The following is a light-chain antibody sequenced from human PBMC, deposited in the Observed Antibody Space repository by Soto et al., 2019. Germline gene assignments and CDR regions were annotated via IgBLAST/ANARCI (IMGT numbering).Light chain of an antibody. V-gene: IGKV3-11*01. CDR1: QSISSY. CDR2: DAS. CDR3: QQRYNRYT. J-gene: IGKJ2*01. Sequence: EIVLTQSPATLSLSPGERATLSCRASQSISSYLAWFQQKPGKAPRLLIYDASSRATGIPARFSGSGSGTDFTLTISSVESEDSAAYYCQQRYNRYTFGQGTKLEIK.